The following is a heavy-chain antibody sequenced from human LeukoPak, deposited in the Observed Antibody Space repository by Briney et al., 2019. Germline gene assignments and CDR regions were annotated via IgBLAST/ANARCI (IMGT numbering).Heavy chain of an antibody. D-gene: IGHD6-13*01. V-gene: IGHV3-66*01. CDR1: GFTFSDYY. CDR3: AREVAAALDV. Sequence: GGSLRLSCAASGFTFSDYYMSWVRQAPGKGLEWVSVIYSGGSTYYADSVKGRFTISRDNSKNTLYLQMNSLRAEDTAVYYCAREVAAALDVWGQGTTVTVSS. J-gene: IGHJ6*02. CDR2: IYSGGST.